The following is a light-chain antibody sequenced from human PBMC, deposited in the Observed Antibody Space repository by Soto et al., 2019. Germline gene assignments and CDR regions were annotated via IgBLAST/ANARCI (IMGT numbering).Light chain of an antibody. CDR2: DVN. V-gene: IGLV2-14*01. CDR1: SSDVGGYNL. CDR3: SSYKSSSTLPDV. J-gene: IGLJ1*01. Sequence: QSALTQPASVSGSPGQSITISCTGTSSDVGGYNLVSWYQQYPDKAPKLMIFDVNTRPSGVSNRFSGSKSGDTASLTISGRQAEDEADDYCSSYKSSSTLPDVFGAGTKLTVL.